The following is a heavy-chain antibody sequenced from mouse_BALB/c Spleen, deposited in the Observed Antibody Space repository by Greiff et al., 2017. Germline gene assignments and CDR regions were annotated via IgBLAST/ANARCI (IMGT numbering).Heavy chain of an antibody. CDR2: ILPGSGNT. J-gene: IGHJ4*01. CDR3: ARKRHSDGMDY. V-gene: IGHV1-9*01. D-gene: IGHD6-1*01. CDR1: GYTFSSYW. Sequence: QVQLQQSGAELMKPGASVKISCKATGYTFSSYWIEWVKQRPGHGLEWIGEILPGSGNTNYNEKFKGKATFTADTSSNTAYMQLSSLTSEDSAVYYCARKRHSDGMDYWGQGTLVTVSA.